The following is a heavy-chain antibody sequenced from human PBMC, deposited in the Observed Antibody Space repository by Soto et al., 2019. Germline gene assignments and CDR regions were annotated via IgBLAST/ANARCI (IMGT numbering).Heavy chain of an antibody. CDR1: GGSISSGDYY. V-gene: IGHV4-30-4*01. Sequence: LCGGSISSGDYYWSWIRQPPGKGLEWIGYIYYSGGTYYNPSLKSRVTISVDTSKNQFSLKLSSVTAADTAVYYCARLVQLLQGRWFDPWGQGTLVTVSS. D-gene: IGHD2-15*01. CDR2: IYYSGGT. J-gene: IGHJ5*02. CDR3: ARLVQLLQGRWFDP.